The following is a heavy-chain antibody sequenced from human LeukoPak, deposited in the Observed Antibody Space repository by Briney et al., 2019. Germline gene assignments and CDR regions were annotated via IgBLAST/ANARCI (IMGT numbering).Heavy chain of an antibody. Sequence: GGSLRLSCAASGFTISSYWMNWVRQAPGKGLDWVANIKQDGSQKYYVDSVKGRFTISKDNAKTSLYLQMSSLRAEDTAVYYCARVAGYVLAWGQGTLVTVSS. CDR3: ARVAGYVLA. CDR2: IKQDGSQK. J-gene: IGHJ5*02. D-gene: IGHD5-12*01. CDR1: GFTISSYW. V-gene: IGHV3-7*04.